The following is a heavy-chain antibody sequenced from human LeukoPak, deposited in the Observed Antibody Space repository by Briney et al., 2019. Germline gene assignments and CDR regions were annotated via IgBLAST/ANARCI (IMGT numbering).Heavy chain of an antibody. CDR1: GFTFSSYA. V-gene: IGHV3-30*14. J-gene: IGHJ3*01. D-gene: IGHD3-22*01. CDR2: MSYDGNNK. Sequence: GGSLRLSCAASGFTFSSYAMHWVRQAPGKGLEWVAVMSYDGNNKYYAGSVQGRFIISRDISKNTLYLQMNNLRAEDSALYYCARGGRGSAAVVAPRSFDVWGQGTMVTVSS. CDR3: ARGGRGSAAVVAPRSFDV.